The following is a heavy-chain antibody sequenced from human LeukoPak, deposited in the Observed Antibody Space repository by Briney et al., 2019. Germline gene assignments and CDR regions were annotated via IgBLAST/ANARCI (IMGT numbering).Heavy chain of an antibody. J-gene: IGHJ6*03. Sequence: PSQTLSLTCTVSGGSISSYYWSWIRQPPGKGLEWIGYIYYSGSTNYNPSLKGRVTISADTSKNQFSLKLSSVTAADTAVYYCARTHCGGDCYLSDYYYMDVWGKGTTVTVSS. CDR3: ARTHCGGDCYLSDYYYMDV. CDR1: GGSISSYY. D-gene: IGHD2-21*01. V-gene: IGHV4-59*01. CDR2: IYYSGST.